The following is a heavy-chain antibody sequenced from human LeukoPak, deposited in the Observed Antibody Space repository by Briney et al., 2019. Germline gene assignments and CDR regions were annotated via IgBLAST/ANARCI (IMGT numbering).Heavy chain of an antibody. CDR2: ISYDGSNK. J-gene: IGHJ4*02. CDR1: GFTFSSYA. Sequence: GGSLRLSCAASGFTFSSYAMHWVRQAPGKGLEWVAVISYDGSNKYYADSVKGRFAISRDNSKNTLYLQMNSLRAEDTAVYYCAREFRPYGSGSNYFDYWGQGTLVTVSS. D-gene: IGHD3-10*01. CDR3: AREFRPYGSGSNYFDY. V-gene: IGHV3-30*09.